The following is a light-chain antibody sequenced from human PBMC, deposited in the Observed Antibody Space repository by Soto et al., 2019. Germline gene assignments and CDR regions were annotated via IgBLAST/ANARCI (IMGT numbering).Light chain of an antibody. Sequence: DIQMTQSPSSLSASVGDRVTITCRTSQGISNYLAWYQQKPGTVPKVLIYAASTLQSGVPSRFSGSGSGTDFTLTTSALQPVDVSTYYCQKYNSASWTFGEANKVEIK. V-gene: IGKV1-27*01. CDR2: AAS. CDR3: QKYNSASWT. J-gene: IGKJ1*01. CDR1: QGISNY.